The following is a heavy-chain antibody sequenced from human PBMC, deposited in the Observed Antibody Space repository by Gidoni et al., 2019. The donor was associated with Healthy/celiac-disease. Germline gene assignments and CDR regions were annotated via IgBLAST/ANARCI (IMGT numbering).Heavy chain of an antibody. CDR3: AREGGTPGYSGYDWNFDY. Sequence: HLQLQESGPGLVKPSDTLSLTCTVSGCSFSIISYYWGWIRQPPGKGLEWIGSIYYSGSTYYNPSLKSRVNIAVDTAKNQFSLKLSSVTAADTAVYYCAREGGTPGYSGYDWNFDYWGQGTLVTVSS. CDR2: IYYSGST. D-gene: IGHD5-12*01. CDR1: GCSFSIISYY. V-gene: IGHV4-39*02. J-gene: IGHJ4*02.